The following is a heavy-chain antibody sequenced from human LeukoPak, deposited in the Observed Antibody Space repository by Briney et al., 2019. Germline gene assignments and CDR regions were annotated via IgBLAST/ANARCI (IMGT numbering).Heavy chain of an antibody. D-gene: IGHD5-18*01. V-gene: IGHV4-59*01. CDR2: IFYSGST. Sequence: SETLSLTCTVSGGSISSYYWNWIRQPPGKGLGWIGYIFYSGSTNYNPSLKSRVTISVDTSKNQFSLKVNSVTAADTAVYYCARVDTAMVIDYWGQGTLVTVSS. CDR3: ARVDTAMVIDY. J-gene: IGHJ4*02. CDR1: GGSISSYY.